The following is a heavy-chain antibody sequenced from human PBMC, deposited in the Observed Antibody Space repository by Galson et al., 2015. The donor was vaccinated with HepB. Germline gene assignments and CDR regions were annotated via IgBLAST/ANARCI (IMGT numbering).Heavy chain of an antibody. CDR1: GGTFSSYA. CDR2: IIPIFGTA. Sequence: SVKVSCKASGGTFSSYAISWVRQAPGQGLEWMGGIIPIFGTANYAQKFQGRVTITADESTSTAYMELSSLRSEDTAVYYCARDRIAVAGGAFDIWGQGTMVTVSS. CDR3: ARDRIAVAGGAFDI. J-gene: IGHJ3*02. V-gene: IGHV1-69*13. D-gene: IGHD6-19*01.